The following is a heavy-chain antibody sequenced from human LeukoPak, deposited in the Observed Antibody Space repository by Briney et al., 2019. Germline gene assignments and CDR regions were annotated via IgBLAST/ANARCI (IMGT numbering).Heavy chain of an antibody. CDR2: IRYDGSNK. Sequence: GGSLRLSCAASGFTFSSYGMHWVRQAPGKGLEWVAFIRYDGSNKYYADSVKGRFTISRDNSKNTLYLQMNSLRAEDTAVYYCAKELRYFDWLLYYCYYMDVWGKGTTVTISS. D-gene: IGHD3-9*01. V-gene: IGHV3-30*02. CDR3: AKELRYFDWLLYYCYYMDV. CDR1: GFTFSSYG. J-gene: IGHJ6*03.